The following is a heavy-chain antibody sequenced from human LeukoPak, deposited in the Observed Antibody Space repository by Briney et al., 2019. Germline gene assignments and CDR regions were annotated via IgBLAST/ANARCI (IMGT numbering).Heavy chain of an antibody. Sequence: PSETLSLTCTVSGGSISSSDYYGAWIRQPPGKGLEWIGEINHSGSTNYNPSLKSRVTISVDTSKNQFSLKLSSVTAADTAVYYCARGTMTTVTYYFDYWGQGTLVTVSS. CDR3: ARGTMTTVTYYFDY. J-gene: IGHJ4*02. CDR2: INHSGST. D-gene: IGHD4-17*01. V-gene: IGHV4-39*07. CDR1: GGSISSSDYY.